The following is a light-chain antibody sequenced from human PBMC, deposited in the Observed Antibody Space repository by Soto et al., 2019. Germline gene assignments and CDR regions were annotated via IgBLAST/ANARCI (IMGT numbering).Light chain of an antibody. V-gene: IGLV2-8*01. CDR2: EVS. J-gene: IGLJ2*01. CDR3: AAWDDSLTGSV. CDR1: SSDVGGYNY. Sequence: QSALTQPPSASGSPGQSVTISCTGTSSDVGGYNYVSWYQQHPGKAPKLMIYEVSIRPSGVPDRFSGSKSGNTASLTVSGLQAEDEADYYCAAWDDSLTGSVFGGGTKLTVL.